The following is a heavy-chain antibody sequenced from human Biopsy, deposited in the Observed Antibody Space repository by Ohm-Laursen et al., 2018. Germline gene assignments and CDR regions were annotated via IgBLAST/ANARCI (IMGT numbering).Heavy chain of an antibody. J-gene: IGHJ4*02. CDR3: VKHASPSTAYYFHD. D-gene: IGHD2-21*02. CDR2: IGGGGATT. CDR1: GFTFPDYR. Sequence: SLRLSCAASGFTFPDYRMSWVRQAPGKGLAWVSMIGGGGATTYYADSVKGRFTISRDNFKETIDLQMDSLTADDTAVYYCVKHASPSTAYYFHDWGQGTLVTVS. V-gene: IGHV3-23*01.